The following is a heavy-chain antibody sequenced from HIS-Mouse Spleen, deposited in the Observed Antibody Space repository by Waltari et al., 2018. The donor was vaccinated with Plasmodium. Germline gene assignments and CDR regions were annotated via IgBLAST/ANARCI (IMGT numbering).Heavy chain of an antibody. CDR2: IYYSGST. D-gene: IGHD5-18*01. V-gene: IGHV4-59*08. Sequence: QVQLQESGPGLVKPSETLSLPCTVSGGPISSYYWSWIRQPPGKGLEWIGYIYYSGSTNYNPSLKSRVTISVDTSKNQFSLKLSSVTAADTAVYYCARLRYSYGYFDYWGQGTLVTVSS. CDR1: GGPISSYY. CDR3: ARLRYSYGYFDY. J-gene: IGHJ4*02.